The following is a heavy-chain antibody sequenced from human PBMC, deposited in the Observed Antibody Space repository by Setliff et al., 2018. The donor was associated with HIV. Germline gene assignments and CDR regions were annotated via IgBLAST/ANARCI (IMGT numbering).Heavy chain of an antibody. CDR3: AKDLTDIVVVPAFDP. D-gene: IGHD2-2*01. J-gene: IGHJ5*02. CDR2: IWYDGSNK. CDR1: GFTFSSYG. V-gene: IGHV3-33*06. Sequence: GGSLRLSCAASGFTFSSYGMHWVRQAPGKGLEWVAVIWYDGSNKYYADSVKGRFTISRDNSKNTLYLQMNSLRAEDKAVYYCAKDLTDIVVVPAFDPWGQGTLVTVSS.